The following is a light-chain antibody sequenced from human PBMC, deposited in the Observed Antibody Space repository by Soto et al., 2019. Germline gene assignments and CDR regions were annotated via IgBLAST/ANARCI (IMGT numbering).Light chain of an antibody. J-gene: IGLJ1*01. CDR2: EVT. V-gene: IGLV2-18*02. CDR3: SSYTSTTTYV. Sequence: LTQPAYLSGSTVQSVSISCTGTSSDVGSYNRVSWYQQPPGTAPKLIIYEVTKRPSGVPDRFAGSKSGNSASLTISGLQAEDEAAYYCSSYTSTTTYVFGTGTKVTVL. CDR1: SSDVGSYNR.